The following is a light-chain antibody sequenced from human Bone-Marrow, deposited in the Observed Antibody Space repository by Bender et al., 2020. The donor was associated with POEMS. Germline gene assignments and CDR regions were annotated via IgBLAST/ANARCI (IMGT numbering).Light chain of an antibody. CDR1: KLEDKF. CDR2: QDD. V-gene: IGLV3-1*01. CDR3: QAWDSSTASYV. Sequence: SFDLTQPPSVSVSPGQTATISCSEDKLEDKFVCWYQQKPGQSPILIIYQDDKRPSATPERISGSNSGNTATLAISGTRAMDEADSYCQAWDSSTASYVFGTGTKVTVL. J-gene: IGLJ1*01.